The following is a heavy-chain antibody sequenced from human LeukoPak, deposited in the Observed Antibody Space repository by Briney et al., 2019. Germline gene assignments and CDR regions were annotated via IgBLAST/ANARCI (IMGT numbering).Heavy chain of an antibody. CDR2: IWYDGSNK. J-gene: IGHJ6*02. CDR1: GFTFSSYG. Sequence: GGSLRLSCAASGFTFSSYGMHWVRQAPGKGLEWVAVIWYDGSNKYYADSVKGRFTISRDNSKNTLYLQMNSLRAEDTAVYYCARALVVVAGYYYYGMDVWGQGTTVTVSS. V-gene: IGHV3-33*01. D-gene: IGHD2-15*01. CDR3: ARALVVVAGYYYYGMDV.